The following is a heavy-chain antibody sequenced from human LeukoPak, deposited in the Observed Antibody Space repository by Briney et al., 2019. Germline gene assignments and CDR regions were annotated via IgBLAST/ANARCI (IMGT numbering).Heavy chain of an antibody. CDR3: ARDGRFPPEVLPRYFDY. CDR2: IYYSGST. Sequence: SETLSLTCTVSGGSISSYYWGWIRQPPGKGPEWIGNIYYSGSTYYNPSLKSRVTISVETSKNQFSLKLSSVTAADTAVYYCARDGRFPPEVLPRYFDYWGQGTLVTVSS. D-gene: IGHD1-26*01. V-gene: IGHV4-39*07. CDR1: GGSISSYY. J-gene: IGHJ4*02.